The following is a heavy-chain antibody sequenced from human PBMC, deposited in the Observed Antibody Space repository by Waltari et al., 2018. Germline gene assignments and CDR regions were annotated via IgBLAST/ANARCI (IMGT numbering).Heavy chain of an antibody. CDR1: GGTFSSYA. J-gene: IGHJ6*02. V-gene: IGHV1-69*13. Sequence: QVQLVQSGAEVKKPGSSVKVSCKASGGTFSSYAISWVRQAPGQGLEWMGRIIPIFGTANYAQKFQGRVTITADKSTSTAYMELSSLRSEDTAVYYCARDRRPPSVYYYYGMDVWGQGTTVTVSS. CDR2: IIPIFGTA. CDR3: ARDRRPPSVYYYYGMDV.